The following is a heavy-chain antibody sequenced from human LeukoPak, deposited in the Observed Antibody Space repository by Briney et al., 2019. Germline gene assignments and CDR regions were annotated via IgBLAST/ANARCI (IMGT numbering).Heavy chain of an antibody. Sequence: SETLSLTCAVYGGSFSGCYWSWIRQPPGKGLEWIGEINHSGSTNYNPSLKSRVTISVDTSKNQFSLKLSSVTAADTAVYYCALYDFWSGYSTYWGQGTLVTVSS. CDR1: GGSFSGCY. CDR3: ALYDFWSGYSTY. CDR2: INHSGST. D-gene: IGHD3-3*01. J-gene: IGHJ4*02. V-gene: IGHV4-34*01.